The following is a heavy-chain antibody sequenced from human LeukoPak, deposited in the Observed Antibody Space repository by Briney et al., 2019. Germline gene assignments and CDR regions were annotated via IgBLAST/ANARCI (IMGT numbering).Heavy chain of an antibody. Sequence: SETLSLTCSVSGGSISSHYWSWIRQPPGKGLEWIGYIYYSGSTNYNPSPKSRVTISVDTSKNQFSLKLSSVTAADTAVYYCARRSWLVDAFDIWGQGTMVTVSS. J-gene: IGHJ3*02. CDR2: IYYSGST. CDR3: ARRSWLVDAFDI. CDR1: GGSISSHY. D-gene: IGHD6-19*01. V-gene: IGHV4-59*08.